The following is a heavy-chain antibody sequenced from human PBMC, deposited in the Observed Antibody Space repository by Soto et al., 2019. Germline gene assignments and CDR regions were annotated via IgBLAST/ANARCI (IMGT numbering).Heavy chain of an antibody. D-gene: IGHD1-1*01. CDR1: GYTFTSYG. Sequence: ASVKVSCKASGYTFTSYGISWVLQGPGQGLEWMGIINPTGGGRTKYAQKFQGRVTVTSDRSTSTVYMELTSLRSDDTAAYYCAKVGENDGDPHLNYYYYGMDVWGQGTTVTVSS. V-gene: IGHV1-46*01. CDR3: AKVGENDGDPHLNYYYYGMDV. CDR2: INPTGGGRT. J-gene: IGHJ6*02.